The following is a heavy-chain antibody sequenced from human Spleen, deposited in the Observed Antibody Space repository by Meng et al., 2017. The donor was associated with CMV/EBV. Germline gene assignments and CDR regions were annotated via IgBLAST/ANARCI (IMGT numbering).Heavy chain of an antibody. D-gene: IGHD4-17*01. CDR3: ARDYGDYLYDY. J-gene: IGHJ4*02. CDR1: GFTFSSYA. CDR2: SQYDGSNK. V-gene: IGHV3-30*02. Sequence: GGSLRLSCAASGFTFSSYAMHWVRQAPGKGLEWVSFSQYDGSNKHYADSVKGRFTISRDNSKNTLYLQMYSLRAEDTALYYCARDYGDYLYDYWGQGTLVTVSS.